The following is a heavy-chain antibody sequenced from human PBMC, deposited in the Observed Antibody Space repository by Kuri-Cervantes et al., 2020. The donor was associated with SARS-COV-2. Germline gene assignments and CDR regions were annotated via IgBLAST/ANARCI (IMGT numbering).Heavy chain of an antibody. V-gene: IGHV3-30*04. CDR3: ARGPLDIVVVPAATY. CDR2: TSYDGSNK. J-gene: IGHJ4*02. CDR1: GFTFSSYA. Sequence: GGSLRLSCAASGFTFSSYAMHWVRQAPGRGLEWVAVTSYDGSNKYYADSVKGRFTISRDNSKNTLYLQMNSLRAEDTAVYYCARGPLDIVVVPAATYWGQGTLVTVSS. D-gene: IGHD2-2*01.